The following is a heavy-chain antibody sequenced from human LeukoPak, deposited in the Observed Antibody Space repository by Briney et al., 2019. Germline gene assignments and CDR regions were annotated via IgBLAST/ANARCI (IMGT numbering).Heavy chain of an antibody. D-gene: IGHD2-2*01. Sequence: EGSLRLSWAAAGFAFLSYWMTSVRQAPGKGLEWMANIRPDGNEKYYVDSVKGRFTISRDNAKNSLYLQMNSLRAEDTAIYYCARVSIGVVPGSNWFDPWGQGTLVTVSS. J-gene: IGHJ5*02. CDR1: GFAFLSYW. CDR2: IRPDGNEK. V-gene: IGHV3-7*01. CDR3: ARVSIGVVPGSNWFDP.